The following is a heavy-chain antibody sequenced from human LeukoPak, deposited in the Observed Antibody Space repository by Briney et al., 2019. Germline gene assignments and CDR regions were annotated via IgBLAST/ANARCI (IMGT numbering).Heavy chain of an antibody. D-gene: IGHD3-3*01. Sequence: SETLSLTCTVSGGSISSGGYYWSWIRRHPGKGLEWIGYIYYSGSTYYNPSLKSRVTISVDTSKNQFSLKLSSVTAADTAVYYCARERYSRYDFWSGYYDYWGQGTLVTVSS. CDR3: ARERYSRYDFWSGYYDY. CDR2: IYYSGST. J-gene: IGHJ4*02. CDR1: GGSISSGGYY. V-gene: IGHV4-31*03.